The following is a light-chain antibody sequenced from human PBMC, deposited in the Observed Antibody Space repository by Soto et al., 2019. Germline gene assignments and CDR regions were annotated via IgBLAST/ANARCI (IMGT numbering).Light chain of an antibody. Sequence: DVVMTQSPLSLPVTLGQPASISCRSSQSLIHSDGSTYLNWFQQRPGQSPRRLIYEVSDRDSGGPDRVSGSGSGTDFTLKISRVEAEDVGVYYCMQGTNWPWTFGQGTEVEIK. CDR1: QSLIHSDGSTY. J-gene: IGKJ1*01. CDR2: EVS. V-gene: IGKV2-30*02. CDR3: MQGTNWPWT.